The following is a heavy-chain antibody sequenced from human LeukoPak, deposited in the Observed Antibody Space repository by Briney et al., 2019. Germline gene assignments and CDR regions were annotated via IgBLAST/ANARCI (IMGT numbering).Heavy chain of an antibody. CDR2: IYYSGST. D-gene: IGHD2-15*01. V-gene: IGHV4-59*02. CDR3: ARSRSGAQFDY. Sequence: SETLSLTCTVSTVSVTSYYWTWIRQPPGKGLEWIGYIYYSGSTNYNPSLKSRVTISVDTSKNQFSLKVSSVTAADTAVYYCARSRSGAQFDYWGQGTLVTVSS. CDR1: TVSVTSYY. J-gene: IGHJ4*02.